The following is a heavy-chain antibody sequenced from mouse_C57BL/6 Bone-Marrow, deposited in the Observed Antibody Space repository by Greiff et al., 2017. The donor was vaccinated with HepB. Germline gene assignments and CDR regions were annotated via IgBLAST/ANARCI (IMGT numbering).Heavy chain of an antibody. CDR1: GFNIKDDY. CDR3: TTYYYGSSDYAMDC. V-gene: IGHV14-4*01. CDR2: IDPENGDT. Sequence: EVQLQQSGAELVRPGASVKLSCTASGFNIKDDYMHWVKQRPEQGLEWIGWIDPENGDTEYASKFQGKATITADTSSNTAYLQLSSLTSEDTAFYYCTTYYYGSSDYAMDCWGQGTSVTVSS. J-gene: IGHJ4*01. D-gene: IGHD1-1*01.